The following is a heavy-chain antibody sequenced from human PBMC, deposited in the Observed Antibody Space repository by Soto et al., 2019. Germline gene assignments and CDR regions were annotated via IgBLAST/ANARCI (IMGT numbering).Heavy chain of an antibody. D-gene: IGHD4-17*01. J-gene: IGHJ5*02. CDR3: ARVDYGDYWFDP. CDR1: GFTFSSYW. V-gene: IGHV3-74*01. CDR2: INRDGSTT. Sequence: EVQLVESGGGLVQPGGSLRLSCAASGFTFSSYWMHWVRQAPGKGLVWISRINRDGSTTSFEDSVRGQLTISRDNAKNTLYLQMNSLRAEDTAVYYCARVDYGDYWFDPWGQGNLVTVSS.